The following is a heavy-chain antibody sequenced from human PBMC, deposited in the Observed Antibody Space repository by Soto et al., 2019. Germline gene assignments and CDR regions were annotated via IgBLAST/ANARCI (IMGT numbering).Heavy chain of an antibody. CDR3: AKGRSGWFRGIFDY. V-gene: IGHV3-23*01. D-gene: IGHD6-19*01. CDR1: GFTFSSYA. Sequence: EVQLLESGGGLVQPGGSLRLSCAASGFTFSSYAMSWVRQAPGKGLEWVSAISGSGGSTYYADSVKGRFSISRDNSKNTLNLQMNSLRAEDTAVYYCAKGRSGWFRGIFDYWGQGTLVTVSS. CDR2: ISGSGGST. J-gene: IGHJ4*02.